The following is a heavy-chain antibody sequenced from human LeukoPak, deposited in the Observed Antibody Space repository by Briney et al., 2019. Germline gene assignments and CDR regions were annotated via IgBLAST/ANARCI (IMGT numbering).Heavy chain of an antibody. CDR1: GFTFSSYA. Sequence: GGSLRLSCAASGFTFSSYAMHWVRQAPGKGLESVAVISYDGSDKYYADPVKGRFTISRDNSKNTLYLQMNSLTAEDTAVYYCARRGYNSGYVFGGQGTLVTVSS. J-gene: IGHJ4*02. CDR3: ARRGYNSGYVF. CDR2: ISYDGSDK. D-gene: IGHD5-18*01. V-gene: IGHV3-30-3*01.